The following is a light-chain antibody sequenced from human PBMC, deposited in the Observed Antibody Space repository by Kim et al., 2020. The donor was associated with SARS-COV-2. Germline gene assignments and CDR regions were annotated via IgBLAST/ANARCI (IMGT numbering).Light chain of an antibody. CDR3: QQYGRLPWT. Sequence: EIVLTQSPVTLSLSPGERATLSCRASQRVSGSYLAWYQQKPGQAPRLLIYGASSRATGIPDRFSGSGSGTDFTLTISRLEPEDFAVYYCQQYGRLPWTFGQGTKVDIK. J-gene: IGKJ1*01. V-gene: IGKV3-20*01. CDR2: GAS. CDR1: QRVSGSY.